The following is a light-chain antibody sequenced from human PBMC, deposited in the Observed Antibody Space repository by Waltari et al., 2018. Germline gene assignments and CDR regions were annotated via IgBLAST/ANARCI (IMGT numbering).Light chain of an antibody. CDR3: QQTYSVPHT. CDR1: QRVSSY. V-gene: IGKV1-39*01. CDR2: YAA. J-gene: IGKJ2*01. Sequence: IQMAQSPPSLSASVGDRVNITCRSSQRVSSYLNWLQKKSGKAPQVLIYYAASLQPGAPSRFSGSGSGTDFTLTISSLQPEDFATYYCQQTYSVPHTFGQGTKLEIK.